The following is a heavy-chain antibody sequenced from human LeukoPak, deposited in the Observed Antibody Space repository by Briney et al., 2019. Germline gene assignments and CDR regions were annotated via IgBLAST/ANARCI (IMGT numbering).Heavy chain of an antibody. D-gene: IGHD2-15*01. CDR3: ARGLRYCSGGSCYDFDY. J-gene: IGHJ4*02. CDR2: TYYRSKWYN. CDR1: GDSVSSNSAA. Sequence: SQTLSLTCAISGDSVSSNSAAWNWIRQSPSRGLEWLGRTYYRSKWYNDYAVSVKSRITINPDTSKNQFSLQLNPVTPEDTAVYYCARGLRYCSGGSCYDFDYWGQGTLVTVSS. V-gene: IGHV6-1*01.